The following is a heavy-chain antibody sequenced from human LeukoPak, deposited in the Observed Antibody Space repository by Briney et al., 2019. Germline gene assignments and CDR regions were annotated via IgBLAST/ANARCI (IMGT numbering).Heavy chain of an antibody. Sequence: SETLSLTCTVSGGSISSSSYYWGWIRQPPRKGLEWIGSIYYSGSTYYNPSLKSRVTISVDTSKNQFSLKLSSVTAADTAVYYCARDLVDGVDYWGQGTLVTVSS. CDR2: IYYSGST. J-gene: IGHJ4*02. CDR3: ARDLVDGVDY. CDR1: GGSISSSSYY. V-gene: IGHV4-39*07. D-gene: IGHD5-24*01.